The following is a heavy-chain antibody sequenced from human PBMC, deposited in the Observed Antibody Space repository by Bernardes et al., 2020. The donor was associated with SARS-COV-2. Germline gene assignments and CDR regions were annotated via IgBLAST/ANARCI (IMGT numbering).Heavy chain of an antibody. V-gene: IGHV3-30*03. D-gene: IGHD3-9*01. Sequence: GGSLRLSCAASGFTFSSYGMHWVRQAPGKGLEWVAVISYDGSNKYYADSVKGRFTISRDNSKNTLYLQMNSLRAEDTAVYYCARDVGGTDWSFGFDVWGPGTMVHVSS. J-gene: IGHJ3*01. CDR1: GFTFSSYG. CDR3: ARDVGGTDWSFGFDV. CDR2: ISYDGSNK.